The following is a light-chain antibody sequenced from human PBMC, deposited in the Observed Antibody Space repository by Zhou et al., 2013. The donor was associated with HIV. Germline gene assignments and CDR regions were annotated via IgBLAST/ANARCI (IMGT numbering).Light chain of an antibody. Sequence: ESVLTQSPGTLSLSPGERATLSCRASQSVNNNYLAWYQQKLGQAPRLLIYGASSRATGIPDRFSGSGSDTDFTLTISRLEPEDFAVYYCQQYGSRTAFGQGTKGGDQT. V-gene: IGKV3-20*01. CDR2: GAS. J-gene: IGKJ2*01. CDR3: QQYGSRTA. CDR1: QSVNNNY.